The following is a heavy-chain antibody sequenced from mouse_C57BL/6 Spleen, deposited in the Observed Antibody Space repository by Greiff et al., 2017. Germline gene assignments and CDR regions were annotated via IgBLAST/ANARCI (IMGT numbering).Heavy chain of an antibody. CDR3: AWTVVANYYAMDY. J-gene: IGHJ4*01. CDR2: IHPNSGST. D-gene: IGHD1-1*01. V-gene: IGHV1-64*01. CDR1: GYTFTSYW. Sequence: QVQLQQPGAELVKPGASVKLSCKASGYTFTSYWMHWVKQRPGQGLEWIGMIHPNSGSTNYNEKFKSKATLTVDKSSSTAYMQLSSLTSEDSAVYYCAWTVVANYYAMDYWGQGTSVTVSS.